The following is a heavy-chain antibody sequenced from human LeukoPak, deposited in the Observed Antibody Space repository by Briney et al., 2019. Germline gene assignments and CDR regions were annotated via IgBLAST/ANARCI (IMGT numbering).Heavy chain of an antibody. D-gene: IGHD3-10*01. V-gene: IGHV1-46*01. CDR1: GYTFTSYY. J-gene: IGHJ5*02. CDR2: INPSGGST. CDR3: ARGSYGSANWFDP. Sequence: ASVKVSCKASGYTFTSYYMHWVRQAPGQGLEWMGIINPSGGSTSYAQKFQGRVTMTRNTSISTVYMELNSLKSEDTAVYYCARGSYGSANWFDPWGQGTLVTVSS.